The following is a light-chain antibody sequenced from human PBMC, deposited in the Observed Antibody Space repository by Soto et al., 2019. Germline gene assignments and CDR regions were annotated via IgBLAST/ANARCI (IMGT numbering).Light chain of an antibody. CDR1: QSISSY. V-gene: IGKV1-6*01. J-gene: IGKJ1*01. CDR2: AAS. Sequence: VQMTQSQSSLSASLAYHVTITCRASQSISSYLSWYQQKPGQAPKLLIYAASNLYTGVPSRFSGSRSGTEFTLTISSLQPQDFPSYYCLQDFGDSWTCGQGTKVDIK. CDR3: LQDFGDSWT.